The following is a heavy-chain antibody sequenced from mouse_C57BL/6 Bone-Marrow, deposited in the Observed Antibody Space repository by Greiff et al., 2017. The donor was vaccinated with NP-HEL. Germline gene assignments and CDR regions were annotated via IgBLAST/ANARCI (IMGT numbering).Heavy chain of an antibody. CDR3: TTGWWY. Sequence: EVKVVESGAELVRPGASVKLSCTASGFNIKDDYMHWVKQRPEQGLEWIGWIDPENGDTEYASKFQGKATITADTSSNTAYLQLSSLTSEDTAVYYCTTGWWYWGQGTSVTVSS. D-gene: IGHD1-1*02. CDR1: GFNIKDDY. V-gene: IGHV14-4*01. J-gene: IGHJ4*01. CDR2: IDPENGDT.